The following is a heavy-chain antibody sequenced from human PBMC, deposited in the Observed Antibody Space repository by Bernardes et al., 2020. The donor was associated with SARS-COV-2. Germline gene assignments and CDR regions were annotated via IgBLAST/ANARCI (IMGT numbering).Heavy chain of an antibody. CDR2: IRAGGGIT. V-gene: IGHV3-23*01. CDR1: GFTSRSYA. J-gene: IGHJ2*01. Sequence: GGSLRLSCAVSGFTSRSYAMSWVRQAPGRGLEWVSVIRAGGGITYYADSVKGRFTISRDSSKNTLYLQMNSLRAEDTAVYYCAKGGGVIIEYFEFWGRGTLVTVSS. CDR3: AKGGGVIIEYFEF. D-gene: IGHD3-10*01.